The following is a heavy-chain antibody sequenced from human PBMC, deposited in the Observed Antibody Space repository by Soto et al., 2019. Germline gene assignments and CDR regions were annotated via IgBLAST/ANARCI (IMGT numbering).Heavy chain of an antibody. V-gene: IGHV3-43*01. CDR1: GFTFDDYS. Sequence: GGSLRLSCAASGFTFDDYSMHWVRQAPGKGLEWVSLISWDGGSTYYADSVKGRFTISRDNSKNSLYLQMNSLRTEDTALYYCAKGRGGSSYGAFDYWGQGTLVTVSS. CDR2: ISWDGGST. D-gene: IGHD5-18*01. J-gene: IGHJ4*02. CDR3: AKGRGGSSYGAFDY.